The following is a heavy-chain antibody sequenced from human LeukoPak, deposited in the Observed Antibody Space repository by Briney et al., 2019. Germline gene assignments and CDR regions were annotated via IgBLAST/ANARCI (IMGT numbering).Heavy chain of an antibody. V-gene: IGHV4-59*01. Sequence: PSETLSLTCTVSGVSMSPYYWKWLRQPPGKAREWCGYIYYSESTNYNPSLKSRVTISIHTSKNQFSLKLSSVIAADTAVYYCARPKRDDVGNSFYYYGMDVWGQGTTVTVSS. J-gene: IGHJ6*02. D-gene: IGHD4-23*01. CDR2: IYYSEST. CDR3: ARPKRDDVGNSFYYYGMDV. CDR1: GVSMSPYY.